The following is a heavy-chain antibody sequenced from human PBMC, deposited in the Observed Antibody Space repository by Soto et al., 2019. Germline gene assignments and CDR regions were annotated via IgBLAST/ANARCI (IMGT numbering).Heavy chain of an antibody. CDR2: INHSGST. CDR1: GGSFSGYY. CDR3: ARARPFYGSGSYLYYFDY. D-gene: IGHD3-10*01. V-gene: IGHV4-34*01. J-gene: IGHJ4*02. Sequence: PSETLSLTCAVYGGSFSGYYWSWIRQPPGKGLEWIGEINHSGSTNYNPSLKSRVTISVDTSKNQFSLKLSSVTAADTAVYYCARARPFYGSGSYLYYFDYWGQGTLVTVSS.